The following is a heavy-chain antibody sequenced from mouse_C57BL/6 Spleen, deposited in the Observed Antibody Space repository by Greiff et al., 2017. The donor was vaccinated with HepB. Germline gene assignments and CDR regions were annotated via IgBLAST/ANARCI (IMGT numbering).Heavy chain of an antibody. V-gene: IGHV1-69*01. D-gene: IGHD1-1*01. CDR3: ARGDGSFAY. CDR1: GYTFTSYW. Sequence: VQLQQPGAELVMPGASVKLSCKASGYTFTSYWMHWVKQRPGQGLEWIGEIDPSDSYTNYNQKFKGKSTLTVDKSSSTAYMQLSSLTSEDSAVYYCARGDGSFAYWGQGTLVTVSA. J-gene: IGHJ3*01. CDR2: IDPSDSYT.